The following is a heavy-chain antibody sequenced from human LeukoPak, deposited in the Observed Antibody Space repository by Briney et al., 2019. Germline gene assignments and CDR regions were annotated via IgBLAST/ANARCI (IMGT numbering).Heavy chain of an antibody. CDR1: GGSINSYY. CDR2: IFYSGST. J-gene: IGHJ4*02. V-gene: IGHV4-59*12. D-gene: IGHD1-26*01. CDR3: AREGLTGIVGATPPDY. Sequence: SSETLSLTCTVSGGSINSYYWSWIRQPPGKGLEWIGYIFYSGSTNYNPSLKSRVTISVDTSKNQFSLKLSSVTAADTAVYYCAREGLTGIVGATPPDYWGQGTLVTVSS.